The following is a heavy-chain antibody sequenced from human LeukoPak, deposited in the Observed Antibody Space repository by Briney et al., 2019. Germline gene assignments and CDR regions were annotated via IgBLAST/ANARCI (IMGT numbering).Heavy chain of an antibody. CDR1: GFTFSSYS. J-gene: IGHJ4*02. CDR3: AKFKRGSSWYAPFDY. CDR2: ISSSSIYI. V-gene: IGHV3-21*04. D-gene: IGHD6-13*01. Sequence: PGGSLRLSCAASGFTFSSYSMNWVRQAPGKGLEWVSSISSSSIYIYYADSVKGRFTISRDNAKNSLYLQMNSLRAEDTAVYYCAKFKRGSSWYAPFDYWGQGTLVTVSS.